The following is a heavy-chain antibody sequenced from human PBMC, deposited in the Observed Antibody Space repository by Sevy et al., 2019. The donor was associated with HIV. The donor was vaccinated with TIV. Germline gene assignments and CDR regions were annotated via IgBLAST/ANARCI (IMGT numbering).Heavy chain of an antibody. CDR3: ARAGGTYGLYYYYGMDV. Sequence: GGSLRLSCAASGFTFSSHAMHWVHQAPGKGLEWVTVISNDGSNKYYADSVKGRFTISRDNSKNTLYLQMNSLRAEDTAVYYCARAGGTYGLYYYYGMDVWGQGTTVTVSS. V-gene: IGHV3-30-3*01. CDR1: GFTFSSHA. J-gene: IGHJ6*02. D-gene: IGHD3-10*01. CDR2: ISNDGSNK.